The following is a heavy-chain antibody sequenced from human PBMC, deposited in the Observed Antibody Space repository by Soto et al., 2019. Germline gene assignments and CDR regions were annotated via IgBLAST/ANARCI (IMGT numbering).Heavy chain of an antibody. CDR1: GGSISSGGYY. V-gene: IGHV4-31*03. Sequence: SETLSLTCTVSGGSISSGGYYWGWIRQHPGKGLEWIGYIYYSGSTYYNPSLKSRVTISVDTSKNQFSLKLSSVTAADTAVYYCARDNRGYCSSTSCDYYYYYYMDVWGKGTTVTVSS. CDR3: ARDNRGYCSSTSCDYYYYYYMDV. J-gene: IGHJ6*03. D-gene: IGHD2-2*01. CDR2: IYYSGST.